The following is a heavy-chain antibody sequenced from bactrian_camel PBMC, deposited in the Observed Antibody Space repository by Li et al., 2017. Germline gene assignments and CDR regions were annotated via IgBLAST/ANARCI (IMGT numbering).Heavy chain of an antibody. CDR3: VRSSNYWYYDY. CDR2: ITTGTT. D-gene: IGHD6*01. Sequence: HVQLVESGGGLVQPGGSLRLSCAASGFTFSNSWVYWVRQGPGKGLEWVSTITTGTTYYADSVKGRFTGSRDNAENTVYLQMNSLKPEDTAVYYCVRSSNYWYYDYWGRGTQVTVS. CDR1: GFTFSNSW. J-gene: IGHJ4*01. V-gene: IGHV3S1*01.